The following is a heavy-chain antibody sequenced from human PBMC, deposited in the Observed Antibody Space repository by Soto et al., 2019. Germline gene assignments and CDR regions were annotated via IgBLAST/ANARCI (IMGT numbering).Heavy chain of an antibody. Sequence: GASVKVSCKASGYTFTSYGISWVRQAPGQGLEWMGWISAYNGNTNYAQKLQGRVTMTTDTSTSTAYMELRSLRSDDTAVYYCARSLHDYGDYWRTLGAFDIWGQGTMVTVSS. V-gene: IGHV1-18*01. CDR2: ISAYNGNT. CDR3: ARSLHDYGDYWRTLGAFDI. CDR1: GYTFTSYG. J-gene: IGHJ3*02. D-gene: IGHD4-17*01.